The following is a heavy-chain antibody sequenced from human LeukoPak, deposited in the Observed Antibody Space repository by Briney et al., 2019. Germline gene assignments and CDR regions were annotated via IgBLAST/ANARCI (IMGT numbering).Heavy chain of an antibody. Sequence: GGSLRLSCAASGFIVSSNYMSWVRLAPGKGLERVSVIYSGGRTYYADSLNGRFTISRDNSRNTLYLQMNSLRAEDTAVYYCARGLGRELDGAFDIWGQGTMVTVSS. CDR1: GFIVSSNY. V-gene: IGHV3-53*01. CDR2: IYSGGRT. CDR3: ARGLGRELDGAFDI. J-gene: IGHJ3*02. D-gene: IGHD3-10*01.